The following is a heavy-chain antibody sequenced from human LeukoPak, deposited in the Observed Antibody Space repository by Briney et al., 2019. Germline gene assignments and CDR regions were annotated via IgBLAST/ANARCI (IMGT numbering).Heavy chain of an antibody. D-gene: IGHD3-16*01. V-gene: IGHV7-4-1*02. Sequence: ASVKVSCKASGYTFTSYAMNWVRQAPGQGLEWMGWINTNTGNPTYAQGFTGRFVFSLDTSVSTAYLQISSLKAADTAVYYCARGESHYFYYVDVWGKGTTVTVSS. J-gene: IGHJ6*03. CDR1: GYTFTSYA. CDR3: ARGESHYFYYVDV. CDR2: INTNTGNP.